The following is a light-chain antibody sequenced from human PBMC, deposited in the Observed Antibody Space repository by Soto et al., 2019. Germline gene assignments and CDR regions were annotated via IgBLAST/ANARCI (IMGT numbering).Light chain of an antibody. CDR1: QSISSY. CDR2: AAS. V-gene: IGKV1-39*01. Sequence: DIQMTQSPSSLSASVGDRVTITCRASQSISSYLIWYQQKPGKAPKLLIYAASSLQSGVPSRFSGSGSGTDFTLTISSLQPEDFATYYCQQSYSTPVTFGQGTKVDIK. CDR3: QQSYSTPVT. J-gene: IGKJ1*01.